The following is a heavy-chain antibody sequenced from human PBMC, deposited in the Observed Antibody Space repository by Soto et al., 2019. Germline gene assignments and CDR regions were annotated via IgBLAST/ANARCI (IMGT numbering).Heavy chain of an antibody. CDR1: GFTFSSYG. Sequence: QVQLVESGGGVVQPGRSLRLSCAASGFTFSSYGMHWVRQAPGKGLEWVAVIWYDGSNKYYADSVKGRFTISRDNSKNTLSLQMTSLRAEDTAVYYCARDTARAMVRIYYGMDVWGQGTTVTVSS. J-gene: IGHJ6*02. V-gene: IGHV3-33*01. CDR3: ARDTARAMVRIYYGMDV. CDR2: IWYDGSNK. D-gene: IGHD3-10*01.